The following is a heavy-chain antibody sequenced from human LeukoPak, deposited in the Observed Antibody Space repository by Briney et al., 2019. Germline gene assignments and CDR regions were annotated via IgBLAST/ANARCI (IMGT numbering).Heavy chain of an antibody. CDR3: ASGYGSSWAR. D-gene: IGHD6-13*01. CDR1: GGSISSYY. J-gene: IGHJ4*02. Sequence: SETLSLTCTVSGGSISSYYWSRIRQPAGKGLEWIGRIYTSGSTNYNPSLKSRVTISVDKSKNQFSLKLSSVAAADTAVYYCASGYGSSWARWGQGTLVTVSS. V-gene: IGHV4-4*07. CDR2: IYTSGST.